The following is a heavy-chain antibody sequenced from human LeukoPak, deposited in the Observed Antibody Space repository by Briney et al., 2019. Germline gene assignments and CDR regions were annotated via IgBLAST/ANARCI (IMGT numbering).Heavy chain of an antibody. CDR2: ISSSSSYI. CDR3: ARSHLTAARPVDY. V-gene: IGHV3-21*01. J-gene: IGHJ4*02. CDR1: GFTFSSYS. D-gene: IGHD6-6*01. Sequence: GGSLRLSCAASGFTFSSYSMNWVRQAPGNGLEWVSSISSSSSYIYYVDSVKGRFTISRDNAKNSLYLQMNSLRAEDTAVYYCARSHLTAARPVDYWGQGTLVTVSS.